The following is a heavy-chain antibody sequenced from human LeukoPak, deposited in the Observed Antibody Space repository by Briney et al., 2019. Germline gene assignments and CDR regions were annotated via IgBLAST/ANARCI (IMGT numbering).Heavy chain of an antibody. Sequence: GGSLKISCKGSGYSFTSYWIGWVRQMPGKGLEWMGIIYPGDSDTRYSPSFQGQVTISADRSISTAYLQWSSLKASDTAMYYCARLAYDSSGYYGAFDIWGQGTMVTVSS. CDR3: ARLAYDSSGYYGAFDI. CDR2: IYPGDSDT. D-gene: IGHD3-22*01. J-gene: IGHJ3*02. CDR1: GYSFTSYW. V-gene: IGHV5-51*01.